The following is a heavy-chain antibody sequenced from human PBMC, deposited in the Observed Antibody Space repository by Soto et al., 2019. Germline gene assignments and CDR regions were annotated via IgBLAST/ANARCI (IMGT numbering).Heavy chain of an antibody. CDR1: GYTFTTFG. CDR3: ARGLTYGDFDY. Sequence: QVQMVQSGAEVKKTGASVKVSCKTSGYTFTTFGINWVRQAPGQGLEWMGCLTAYDGKRNFAQKVQDRLTRPMDISTSTGYMELSGLRSDDTAVYFCARGLTYGDFDYWGRGTQVAVSS. J-gene: IGHJ4*02. CDR2: LTAYDGKR. D-gene: IGHD3-10*01. V-gene: IGHV1-18*01.